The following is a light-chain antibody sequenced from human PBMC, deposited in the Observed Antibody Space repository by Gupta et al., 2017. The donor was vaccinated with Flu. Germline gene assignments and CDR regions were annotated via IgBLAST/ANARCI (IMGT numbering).Light chain of an antibody. CDR1: SNDVGAYEY. V-gene: IGLV2-14*01. Sequence: TISGTGTSNDVGAYEYVSWYQQHPGKAPKLIIYEVTNRPSGISNRFSGSKSGNTASLTISGLQAEDEAEYYCSSYSSSTTLSYVFGTGTKVTVL. J-gene: IGLJ1*01. CDR3: SSYSSSTTLSYV. CDR2: EVT.